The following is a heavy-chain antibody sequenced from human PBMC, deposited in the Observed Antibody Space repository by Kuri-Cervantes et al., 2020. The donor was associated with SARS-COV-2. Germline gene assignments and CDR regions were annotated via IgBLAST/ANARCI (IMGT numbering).Heavy chain of an antibody. CDR1: GFTFDDYT. Sequence: ESLKISCAASGFTFDDYTMHWVRQAPGKGLEWVSLISWDGGSTYYANSVKGRFTISRDNSKNTLYLQMGSLRAEDMAVYYCARVGCSSTSCYTGDYYYGMDVWGQGTTVTVSS. CDR2: ISWDGGST. V-gene: IGHV3-43*01. D-gene: IGHD2-2*02. J-gene: IGHJ6*02. CDR3: ARVGCSSTSCYTGDYYYGMDV.